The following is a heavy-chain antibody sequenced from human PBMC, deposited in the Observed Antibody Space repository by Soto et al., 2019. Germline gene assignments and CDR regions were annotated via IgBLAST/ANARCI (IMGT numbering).Heavy chain of an antibody. D-gene: IGHD4-17*01. Sequence: QLQLQESGPGLVKPSETLSLTCTVSGGSISSSSYYWGWIRQPPGKGLEWIGSIYYSGSTYYNPSLKSRVPISVDTSKNQFSLKLSSVTAADTAVYYCARQSYGDFSDYWGQGTLVTVSS. CDR1: GGSISSSSYY. CDR3: ARQSYGDFSDY. V-gene: IGHV4-39*01. CDR2: IYYSGST. J-gene: IGHJ4*02.